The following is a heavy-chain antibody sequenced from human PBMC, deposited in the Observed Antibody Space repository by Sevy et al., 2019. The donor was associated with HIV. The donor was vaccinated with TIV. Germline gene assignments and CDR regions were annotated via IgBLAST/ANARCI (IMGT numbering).Heavy chain of an antibody. J-gene: IGHJ4*02. CDR3: ATTKDYYDSSAYPFDY. Sequence: ASVKVSCKVSGYTLTGFSMHWVRQAPGKGLEWMATFDPEDDETIYAQKFQGRVTMTEDTSTDTAYMELSSLRSEDTALYYCATTKDYYDSSAYPFDYWGQGTLVTVSS. CDR2: FDPEDDET. D-gene: IGHD3-22*01. V-gene: IGHV1-24*01. CDR1: GYTLTGFS.